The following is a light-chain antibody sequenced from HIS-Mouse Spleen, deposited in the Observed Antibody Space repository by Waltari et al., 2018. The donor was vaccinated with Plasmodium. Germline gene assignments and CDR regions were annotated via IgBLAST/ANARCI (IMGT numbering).Light chain of an antibody. CDR2: DVS. CDR3: CSYAGSYTLV. J-gene: IGLJ2*01. CDR1: SRDVGGDTA. Sequence: QSALTQPRSVSGSPGQSVTIPCTGPSRDVGGDTAVPWYQQHPGKAPKLMIYDVSKRPSGVPDRFSGSKSGNTASLTISGLQAEDEADYYCCSYAGSYTLVFGGGTKLTVL. V-gene: IGLV2-11*01.